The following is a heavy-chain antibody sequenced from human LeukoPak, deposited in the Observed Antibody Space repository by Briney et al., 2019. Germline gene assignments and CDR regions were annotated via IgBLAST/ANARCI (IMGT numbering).Heavy chain of an antibody. CDR1: GYTFTSYD. J-gene: IGHJ4*02. V-gene: IGHV1-8*01. CDR2: MNPNSGNT. Sequence: ASVKVSCKASGYTFTSYDINWVRQATGQGLEWMGWMNPNSGNTGYAQKFQGRVTMTRNTSISTAYMELSSLRSEDTAVYYCARGVEAQWLNNFDYWGQGTLVTVSS. CDR3: ARGVEAQWLNNFDY. D-gene: IGHD6-19*01.